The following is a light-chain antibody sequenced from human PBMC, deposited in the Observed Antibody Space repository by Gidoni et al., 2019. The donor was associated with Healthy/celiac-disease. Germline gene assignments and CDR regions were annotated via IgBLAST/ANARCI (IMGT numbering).Light chain of an antibody. V-gene: IGLV1-40*01. CDR1: SSNIGAGYD. CDR3: QSYDSSLSGV. Sequence: QSVLTQPPPVPGPPGQGVTISCTGSSSNIGAGYDVHWYQQLPGTAPKLLIYGNSNRPSGVPDRFSGSKSGTSASLAITGLQAEDEADYYCQSYDSSLSGVFGGGTKLTVL. J-gene: IGLJ2*01. CDR2: GNS.